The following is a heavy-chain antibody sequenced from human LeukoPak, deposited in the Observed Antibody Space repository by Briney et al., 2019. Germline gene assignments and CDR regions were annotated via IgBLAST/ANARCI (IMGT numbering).Heavy chain of an antibody. CDR3: ARDSHYDSSGYYLDS. D-gene: IGHD3-22*01. J-gene: IGHJ4*02. CDR1: GGSISSSSYY. Sequence: SETLSLTCTVSGGSISSSSYYWGWIRQPPGKGLEWIGSIYYRESTYYNPSFKSRVTISVDTSKNQFSLQLSSLTAADTALYYCARDSHYDSSGYYLDSWGPGTLVTVSS. V-gene: IGHV4-39*07. CDR2: IYYREST.